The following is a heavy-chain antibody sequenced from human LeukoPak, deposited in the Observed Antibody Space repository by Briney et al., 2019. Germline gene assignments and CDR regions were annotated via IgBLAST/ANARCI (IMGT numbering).Heavy chain of an antibody. CDR2: MNPNSGGT. D-gene: IGHD3-3*01. Sequence: ASVKVSCKASGYTFTSYDINWVRQATGQRLEWMGWMNPNSGGTNYAQKFQGRVTMTRDTSISTAYMELSRLRSDDTAVYYCARDHYDFWSGPRTNYYYYYMDVWGKGTTVTVSS. J-gene: IGHJ6*03. CDR1: GYTFTSYD. CDR3: ARDHYDFWSGPRTNYYYYYMDV. V-gene: IGHV1-2*02.